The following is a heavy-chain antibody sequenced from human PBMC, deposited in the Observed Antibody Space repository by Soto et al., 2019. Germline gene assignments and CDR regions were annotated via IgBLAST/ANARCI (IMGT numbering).Heavy chain of an antibody. CDR1: GYTFTSYA. CDR3: VRDSGEGPRYCSGGSCYSRGHYYYMDV. V-gene: IGHV1-3*01. J-gene: IGHJ6*03. CDR2: INAGNGNT. Sequence: ASVKVSCKASGYTFTSYAMHWVRQAPGQRLEWMGWINAGNGNTKYSQKFQGRVTITRDTSASTAYMELSSLRSEDTAVYYCVRDSGEGPRYCSGGSCYSRGHYYYMDVWGKGTTVTVSS. D-gene: IGHD2-15*01.